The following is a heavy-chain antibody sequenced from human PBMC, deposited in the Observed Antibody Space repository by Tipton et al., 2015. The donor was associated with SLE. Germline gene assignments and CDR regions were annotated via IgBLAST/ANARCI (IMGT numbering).Heavy chain of an antibody. V-gene: IGHV3-7*01. J-gene: IGHJ4*02. D-gene: IGHD5-24*01. CDR3: ARDLLDGYLDY. Sequence: SLRLSCAVSGFTISHHYMMWVRQAPGKGLEWVANIKQDGSEKYYVDSVKGRFTISRDNAKNSLYLQMNSLRAEDTAVYYCARDLLDGYLDYWGQGTLVTVSS. CDR2: IKQDGSEK. CDR1: GFTISHHY.